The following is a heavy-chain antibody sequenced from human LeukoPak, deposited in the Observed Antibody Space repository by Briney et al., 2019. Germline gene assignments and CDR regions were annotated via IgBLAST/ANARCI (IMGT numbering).Heavy chain of an antibody. CDR1: GFTFSSYG. V-gene: IGHV3-30*03. CDR2: ISYDGSNK. Sequence: GRSLRLSCAASGFTFSSYGMHWVRQAPGKGLEWVAVISYDGSNKHYADSVKGRFTISRDNSKNTLYLQMNSLRAEDTAVYYCARVSFWSGPLGYLDYWGQGTLVTVSS. CDR3: ARVSFWSGPLGYLDY. D-gene: IGHD3-3*01. J-gene: IGHJ4*02.